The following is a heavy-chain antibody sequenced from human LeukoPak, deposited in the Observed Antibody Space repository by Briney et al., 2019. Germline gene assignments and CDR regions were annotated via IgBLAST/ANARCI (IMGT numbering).Heavy chain of an antibody. J-gene: IGHJ3*02. CDR3: ARGGDGYNFRAFDI. D-gene: IGHD5-24*01. CDR2: IGTAGDT. CDR1: GFTFSSYD. Sequence: PGGSLRLSCAASGFTFSSYDMHWVRQATGKGLEWVSAIGTAGDTYYPGSVKGRFTISRENAKNSLYLQVNSLRAGDTAVYYCARGGDGYNFRAFDIWGQGTMVTVSS. V-gene: IGHV3-13*01.